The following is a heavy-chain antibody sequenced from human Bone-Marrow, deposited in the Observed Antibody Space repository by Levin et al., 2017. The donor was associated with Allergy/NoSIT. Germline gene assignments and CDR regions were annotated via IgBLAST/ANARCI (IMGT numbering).Heavy chain of an antibody. V-gene: IGHV4-34*01. Sequence: SETLSLTCAVYGGSFSGYYWSWIRQPPGKGLEWIGEINHSGSTNYNPSLKSRVTISVDTSKNQFSLKLSSVTAADTAVYYCASWLGQQLAPWGNWFDPWGQGTLVTVSS. CDR1: GGSFSGYY. J-gene: IGHJ5*02. CDR2: INHSGST. CDR3: ASWLGQQLAPWGNWFDP. D-gene: IGHD6-13*01.